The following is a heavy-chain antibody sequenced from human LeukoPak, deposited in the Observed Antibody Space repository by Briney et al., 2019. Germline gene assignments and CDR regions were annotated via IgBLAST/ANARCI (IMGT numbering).Heavy chain of an antibody. CDR2: INGDGSGT. Sequence: GGSLRLSCTASGFTFTSHWRHWVRQVAGKGMVWVSRINGDGSGTNHADSVNGPFPISRDNAKNTLYLQMNSLRVEDTAVYYCARDRVCGSGSSDYWGQGTLVTVSS. D-gene: IGHD3-10*01. V-gene: IGHV3-74*01. CDR3: ARDRVCGSGSSDY. J-gene: IGHJ4*02. CDR1: GFTFTSHW.